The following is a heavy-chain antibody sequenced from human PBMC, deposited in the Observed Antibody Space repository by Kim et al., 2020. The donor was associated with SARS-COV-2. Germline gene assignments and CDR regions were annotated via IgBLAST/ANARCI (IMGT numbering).Heavy chain of an antibody. Sequence: RGGTNCNPALKSRVTIAVDASKNQFSLKLSSVTAADTAVYYCARDRRYFDYWGQGTLVTVSS. D-gene: IGHD6-6*01. V-gene: IGHV4-59*01. CDR3: ARDRRYFDY. J-gene: IGHJ4*02. CDR2: RGGT.